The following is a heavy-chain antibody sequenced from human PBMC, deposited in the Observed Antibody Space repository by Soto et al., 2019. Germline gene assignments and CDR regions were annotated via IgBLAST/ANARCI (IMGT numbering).Heavy chain of an antibody. J-gene: IGHJ4*02. V-gene: IGHV1-69*02. CDR2: IIPVLGIA. Sequence: GASVKVSCKASGGTFTSYSLTWVRQAPGQGLEWVGRIIPVLGIAKYAQRFQGRVTITADKSSSTAYMEVSSLRSEDTAVYYCASRKSIIVIQESGQFDYWGQGTLVTVSS. CDR1: GGTFTSYS. D-gene: IGHD3-22*01. CDR3: ASRKSIIVIQESGQFDY.